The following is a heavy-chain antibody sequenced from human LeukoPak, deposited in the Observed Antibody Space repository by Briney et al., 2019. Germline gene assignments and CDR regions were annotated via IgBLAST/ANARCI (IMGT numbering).Heavy chain of an antibody. J-gene: IGHJ4*02. CDR2: IYYSGST. V-gene: IGHV4-59*08. D-gene: IGHD5-24*01. CDR3: ARLGDGDNLRYFYY. CDR1: ADSLSSNY. Sequence: SETLFLTCTVSADSLSSNYWAWIRQPPGKGLEWIGYIYYSGSTNYNASLKSRVTISVDTSKNQFSLKLSSVTAADTAVYYCARLGDGDNLRYFYYWGQGTLVTVSS.